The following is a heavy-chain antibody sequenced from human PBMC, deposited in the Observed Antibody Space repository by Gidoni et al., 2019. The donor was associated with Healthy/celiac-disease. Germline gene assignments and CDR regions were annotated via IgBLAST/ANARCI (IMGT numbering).Heavy chain of an antibody. CDR2: IYYSGST. V-gene: IGHV4-39*07. D-gene: IGHD2-2*01. CDR1: GGSIRSSSYY. CDR3: ASLVVPAAIVRWGHFDY. Sequence: QLQLQESGPGLVKPSETLSLTCTVSGGSIRSSSYYWGWIRQPPGKGLEWIGSIYYSGSTYYNPSLKSRVTISVDTSKNQFSLKLSSVTAADTAVYYCASLVVPAAIVRWGHFDYWGQGTLVTVSS. J-gene: IGHJ4*02.